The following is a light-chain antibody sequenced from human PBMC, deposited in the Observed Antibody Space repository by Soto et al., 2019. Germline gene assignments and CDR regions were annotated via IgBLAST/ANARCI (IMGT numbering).Light chain of an antibody. V-gene: IGKV3-20*01. CDR2: GAS. CDR1: QGVGST. J-gene: IGKJ5*01. Sequence: MVLTQFPATLSMSPGERATLSCRASQGVGSTLAWYQLKPGKAPRLLVSGASRWASGIPDRFSGGVSGTDFTLTISRLEPEDFGPYYCQQYVKSPITFGQGTRLEIK. CDR3: QQYVKSPIT.